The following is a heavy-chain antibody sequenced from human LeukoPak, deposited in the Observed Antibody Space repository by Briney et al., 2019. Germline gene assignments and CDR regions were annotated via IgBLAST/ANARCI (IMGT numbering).Heavy chain of an antibody. CDR3: AREDVVTGYVRGVDH. Sequence: PGRSLRLSCAASGFTFSSYGMHWVRQAPGKGLEWVSFIPYDGSSKYHAASVKGRFTISRDNSENMLYLQMNSLRAEDTAVYYCAREDVVTGYVRGVDHWGQGTLVTVSS. CDR1: GFTFSSYG. CDR2: IPYDGSSK. J-gene: IGHJ4*02. D-gene: IGHD3-9*01. V-gene: IGHV3-30*19.